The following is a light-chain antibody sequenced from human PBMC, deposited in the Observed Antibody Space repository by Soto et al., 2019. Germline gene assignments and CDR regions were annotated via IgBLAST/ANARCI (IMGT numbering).Light chain of an antibody. CDR2: CNS. CDR1: SSNIGAGYD. Sequence: QSVLTQPHSVSGAPGQRVTISCTGSSSNIGAGYDVHWYQQLPGTAPKLLIYCNSNRPSGVPDRFSGSKSGTSASLTITGLQAEDEADYYCQSYDSSLSALFGGGTKLTVL. CDR3: QSYDSSLSAL. J-gene: IGLJ3*02. V-gene: IGLV1-40*01.